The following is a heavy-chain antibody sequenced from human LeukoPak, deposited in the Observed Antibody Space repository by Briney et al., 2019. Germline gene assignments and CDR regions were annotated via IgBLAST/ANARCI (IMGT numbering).Heavy chain of an antibody. V-gene: IGHV3-23*01. CDR3: ARIFGSGYSYADS. Sequence: GGSLRLSCAASGFTFSSHSMSWVRQAPGKGLEWVSLSSFTGSTYYADSVKGRFTMSRDTSKNTLYLQMNSLSAEDTAVYYCARIFGSGYSYADSWGQGTLVTVSS. CDR2: SSFTGST. D-gene: IGHD3-22*01. J-gene: IGHJ5*01. CDR1: GFTFSSHS.